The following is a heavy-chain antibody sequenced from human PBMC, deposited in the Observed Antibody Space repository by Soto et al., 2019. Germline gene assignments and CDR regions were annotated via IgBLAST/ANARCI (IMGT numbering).Heavy chain of an antibody. V-gene: IGHV1-18*01. CDR2: ISAYNGNT. D-gene: IGHD4-17*01. J-gene: IGHJ4*02. CDR3: ARDSSQMTTVTTSDY. CDR1: GYTFTSYG. Sequence: ASVKVSCKASGYTFTSYGISWVRQAPGQGLDWMGWISAYNGNTNYAQKLQGRVTMTTDTSTSTAYMELRSLRSDDTAVYYCARDSSQMTTVTTSDYWGQGTLVTVSS.